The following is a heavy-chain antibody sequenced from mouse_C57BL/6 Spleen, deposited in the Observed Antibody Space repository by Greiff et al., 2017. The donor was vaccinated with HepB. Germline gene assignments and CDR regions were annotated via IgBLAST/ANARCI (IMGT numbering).Heavy chain of an antibody. Sequence: QVQLQQSGAELVKPGASVKISCKASGYAFSSYWMNWVKQRPGKGLEWIGQIYPGEGDTNYNGKFKGKATLTADNSSSTAYMQLSSLTSEDSAVYFCARSLYDYDEWFAYWGQGTLVTVSA. D-gene: IGHD2-4*01. CDR3: ARSLYDYDEWFAY. J-gene: IGHJ3*01. CDR2: IYPGEGDT. CDR1: GYAFSSYW. V-gene: IGHV1-80*01.